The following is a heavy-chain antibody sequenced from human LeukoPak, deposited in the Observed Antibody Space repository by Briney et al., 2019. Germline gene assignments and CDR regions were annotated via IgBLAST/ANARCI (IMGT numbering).Heavy chain of an antibody. CDR3: ARDKVTY. CDR2: INKDGREM. CDR1: GFTSSNYW. V-gene: IGHV3-7*01. J-gene: IGHJ4*02. Sequence: GGSLRLSCAASGFTSSNYWMCWVRQAPGKGLEWVAHINKDGREMYYVDSVKGRFTISRDNAKSSLSLQMNSLRVEDTAVYYCARDKVTYWGQGILVTVSS.